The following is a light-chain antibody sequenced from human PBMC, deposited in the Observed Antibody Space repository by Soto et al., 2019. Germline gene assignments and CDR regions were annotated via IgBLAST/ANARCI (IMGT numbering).Light chain of an antibody. CDR3: QQYYTTPLT. CDR2: WAS. CDR1: QSVFYRSNNKNY. V-gene: IGKV4-1*01. Sequence: DIVMTQSPDSLTVSLGERATINCKSSQSVFYRSNNKNYLAWYQQRPGQPPKLLFYWASTRESGVPDRFSASGSATDFSLTISGLQAEDAAVYYCQQYYTTPLTFGGGTKVEIK. J-gene: IGKJ4*01.